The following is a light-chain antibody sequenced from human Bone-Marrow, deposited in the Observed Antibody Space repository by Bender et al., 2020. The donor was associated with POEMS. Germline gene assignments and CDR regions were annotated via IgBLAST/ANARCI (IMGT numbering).Light chain of an antibody. CDR3: TSYSDSASANWL. Sequence: SYVLTQPPSVYVAPGQTASITCGGDSIGGRSVHWYQQKPGQAPVVVVYDNSVRPSGIPERISGSKSGNTASLTVSRLQAEDEADYYCTSYSDSASANWLFGGGTKLTVL. V-gene: IGLV3-21*02. J-gene: IGLJ3*02. CDR2: DNS. CDR1: SIGGRS.